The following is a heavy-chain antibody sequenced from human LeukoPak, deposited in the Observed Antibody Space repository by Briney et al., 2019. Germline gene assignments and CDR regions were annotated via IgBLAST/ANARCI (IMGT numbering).Heavy chain of an antibody. CDR3: ARVGHDYSTYYYYYYMDV. Sequence: KPSETLSLTCTVSGGSISSYYWSWIRQPPGKGLEWIGYIYYSGSTNYNPSLKSRVTISVDTSKNQFSLKLSSVTAADTAVNYCARVGHDYSTYYYYYYMDVWGKGTTVTVSS. CDR1: GGSISSYY. V-gene: IGHV4-59*01. CDR2: IYYSGST. J-gene: IGHJ6*03. D-gene: IGHD4-11*01.